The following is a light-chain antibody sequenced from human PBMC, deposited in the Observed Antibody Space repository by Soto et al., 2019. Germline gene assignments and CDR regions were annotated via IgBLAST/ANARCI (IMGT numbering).Light chain of an antibody. CDR2: AAS. CDR3: QQANNFPFT. Sequence: DIPMTQSPSSVSASVGDSVTFTCRASQDINTWLAWYQQKPGKAPKILIYAASNLQRGVPSRFSGSGSGTDFTLTISSLQPEDFATYYCQQANNFPFTFGPGTTVDIK. V-gene: IGKV1D-12*01. CDR1: QDINTW. J-gene: IGKJ3*01.